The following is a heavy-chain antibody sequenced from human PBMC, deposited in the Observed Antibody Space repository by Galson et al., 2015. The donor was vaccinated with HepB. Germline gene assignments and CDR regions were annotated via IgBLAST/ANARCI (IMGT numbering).Heavy chain of an antibody. V-gene: IGHV3-48*01. CDR1: GFTFSSYS. D-gene: IGHD7-27*01. CDR3: ARAGARIRIRNQYWYFDL. Sequence: SLRLSCAASGFTFSSYSMNWVRQAPGKGLEWVSYISSSSSTIYYADSVKGRFTISRDNAKNSLYLQMNSLRAEDTAVYYCARAGARIRIRNQYWYFDLWGRGTLVTVSS. J-gene: IGHJ2*01. CDR2: ISSSSSTI.